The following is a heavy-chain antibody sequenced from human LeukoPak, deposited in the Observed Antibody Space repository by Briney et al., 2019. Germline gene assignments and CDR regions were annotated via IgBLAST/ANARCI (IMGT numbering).Heavy chain of an antibody. J-gene: IGHJ6*02. Sequence: SETLSLTCTVSGGSISSYYWSWIRQPAGKGLEWIGRIYTSGSTNYNPSLESRVTMSVDTSKNQFSLKLSSVTAADTAVYYCAGASGYLPYYYYGMDVWGQGTTVTVSS. CDR3: AGASGYLPYYYYGMDV. CDR1: GGSISSYY. CDR2: IYTSGST. D-gene: IGHD3-3*01. V-gene: IGHV4-4*07.